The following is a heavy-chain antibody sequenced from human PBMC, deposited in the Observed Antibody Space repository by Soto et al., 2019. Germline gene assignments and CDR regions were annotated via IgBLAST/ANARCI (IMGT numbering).Heavy chain of an antibody. J-gene: IGHJ4*02. CDR3: AREGYYYDSSGYRPVYYFDY. Sequence: RASVKVSCKASGYTFTSYGISWVRQAPGQGLEWMGWISAYNGNTNYAQKLQGRVTMTTDTSTSTAYMELRSLRSDDTAVYYCAREGYYYDSSGYRPVYYFDYWGQGTLVTVSS. V-gene: IGHV1-18*04. D-gene: IGHD3-22*01. CDR2: ISAYNGNT. CDR1: GYTFTSYG.